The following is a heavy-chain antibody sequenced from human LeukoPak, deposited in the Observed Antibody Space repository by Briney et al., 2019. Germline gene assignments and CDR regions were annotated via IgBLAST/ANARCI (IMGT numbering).Heavy chain of an antibody. V-gene: IGHV3-7*01. CDR3: ARVLAVAAYYYYYMDV. Sequence: GGSQRLSCAASGFTFSSYWMSWVRQAPGKGLEWVANIKQDGSEKYYVDSVKGRFTISRDNAKNSLYLQMNSLRAEDTAVYYCARVLAVAAYYYYYMDVWGKGTTVTVSS. D-gene: IGHD6-19*01. CDR2: IKQDGSEK. J-gene: IGHJ6*03. CDR1: GFTFSSYW.